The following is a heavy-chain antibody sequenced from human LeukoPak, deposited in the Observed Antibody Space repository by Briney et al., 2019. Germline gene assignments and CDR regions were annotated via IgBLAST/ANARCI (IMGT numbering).Heavy chain of an antibody. D-gene: IGHD3-3*01. V-gene: IGHV4-59*01. J-gene: IGHJ6*03. Sequence: SETLSLTCTVSGGSISSYYWSWIRQPPGKGLEWIGYIYYSGSTNYNPSLKSRVTISVDTSKNQFSLKLSSVTAADTAVYYCARALFGVVPSYYYMDVWGKGTTVTVSS. CDR2: IYYSGST. CDR1: GGSISSYY. CDR3: ARALFGVVPSYYYMDV.